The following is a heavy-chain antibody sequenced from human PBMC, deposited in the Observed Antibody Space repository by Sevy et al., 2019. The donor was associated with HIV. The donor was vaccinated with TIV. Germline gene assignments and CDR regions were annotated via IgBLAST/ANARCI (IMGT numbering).Heavy chain of an antibody. Sequence: GGSLRLSCAASGFTFSSYWMHWVRQAPGKGLVWVSRITSDGSSTSYSDSVKGRFTISRDNAKNTLYLQMNSLRAEDTAVYYCARGSALRWSPRGGFDPWGHGTLVTVSS. CDR1: GFTFSSYW. CDR3: ARGSALRWSPRGGFDP. D-gene: IGHD4-17*01. CDR2: ITSDGSST. J-gene: IGHJ5*02. V-gene: IGHV3-74*01.